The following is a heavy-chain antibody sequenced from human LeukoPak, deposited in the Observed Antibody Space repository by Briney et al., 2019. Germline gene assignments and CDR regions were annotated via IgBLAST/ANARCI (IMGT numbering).Heavy chain of an antibody. CDR3: ARGPRITMIVVAWLGVSGYFDY. CDR2: INPNSGGT. D-gene: IGHD3-22*01. CDR1: GYTFTGYY. Sequence: GASVKVSCKASGYTFTGYYMHWVRQAPGQGLEWMGWINPNSGGTNYAQEFQGRVTMTRDTSISTAYMELSRLRSDDTAVYYCARGPRITMIVVAWLGVSGYFDYWGQGTLVTVSS. V-gene: IGHV1-2*02. J-gene: IGHJ4*02.